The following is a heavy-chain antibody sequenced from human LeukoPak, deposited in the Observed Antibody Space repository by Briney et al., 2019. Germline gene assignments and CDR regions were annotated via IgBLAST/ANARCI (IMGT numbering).Heavy chain of an antibody. CDR3: ARYYYDSSGYPYYLDY. V-gene: IGHV3-53*01. Sequence: PGGSLRLSCAASGFTVSSSYLSWVRQAPGKGLEWVSVIYSGDSTYYADSVKGRFTISRDNSKNTMYLQMYSLRVEDTAVYYCARYYYDSSGYPYYLDYWGQGTLVTVSS. CDR2: IYSGDST. CDR1: GFTVSSSY. D-gene: IGHD3-22*01. J-gene: IGHJ4*02.